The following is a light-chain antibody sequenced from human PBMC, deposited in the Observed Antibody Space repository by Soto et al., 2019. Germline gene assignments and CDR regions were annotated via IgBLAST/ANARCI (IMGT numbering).Light chain of an antibody. Sequence: DIVLTQSPVTLSLSPGERAPLSCRASQSVSSNLAWYQQKPGQSPRLLIYGTSTRATGIPARFSGSGSGTEFTLTISSLQSEDFAVYYCHQYNFWPTFGQGTKVDIK. CDR1: QSVSSN. CDR3: HQYNFWPT. V-gene: IGKV3-15*01. CDR2: GTS. J-gene: IGKJ1*01.